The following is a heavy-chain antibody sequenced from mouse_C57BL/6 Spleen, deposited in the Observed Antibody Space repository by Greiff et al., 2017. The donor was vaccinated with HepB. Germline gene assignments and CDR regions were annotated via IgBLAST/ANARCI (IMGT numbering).Heavy chain of an antibody. CDR1: GFTFSSYA. D-gene: IGHD1-1*01. Sequence: EVQRVESGEGLVKPGGSLKLSCAASGFTFSSYAMSWVRQTPEKRLEWVAYISSGGDYIYYADTVKGRFTISRDNASNTLYLQMSSLKSEDTAMYYCTRDGDGSRPFAYWGQCTLVTVSA. J-gene: IGHJ3*01. CDR2: ISSGGDYI. CDR3: TRDGDGSRPFAY. V-gene: IGHV5-9-1*02.